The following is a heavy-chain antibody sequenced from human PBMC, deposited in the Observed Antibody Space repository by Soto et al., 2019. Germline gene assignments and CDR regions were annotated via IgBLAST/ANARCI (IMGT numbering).Heavy chain of an antibody. D-gene: IGHD6-13*01. CDR3: ARGPGSWYYYYMDV. V-gene: IGHV1-8*01. Sequence: QVQLVQSGAEVKKPGASVKVSCKASGYTFTSYDINWVRQATGQGLEWMGWMTPNSGNTGYAQKFQGRVTRTRNTSISTAYMDLISLRSEDTAVYYCARGPGSWYYYYMDVWGKGTTVTVSS. CDR1: GYTFTSYD. CDR2: MTPNSGNT. J-gene: IGHJ6*03.